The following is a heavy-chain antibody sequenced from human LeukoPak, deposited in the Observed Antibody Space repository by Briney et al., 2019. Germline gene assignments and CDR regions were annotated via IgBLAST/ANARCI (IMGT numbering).Heavy chain of an antibody. V-gene: IGHV1-69*13. J-gene: IGHJ4*02. Sequence: SVKVSCKASGGTFSSYAISWVRQAPGQGLEWMGGIIPIFGTANYAQKFQGRVTITADESTSTAYMELSSLRSEDTAVYYCARVSPADFWSGYYRNYFDYWGLGTLVTVSS. D-gene: IGHD3-3*01. CDR2: IIPIFGTA. CDR1: GGTFSSYA. CDR3: ARVSPADFWSGYYRNYFDY.